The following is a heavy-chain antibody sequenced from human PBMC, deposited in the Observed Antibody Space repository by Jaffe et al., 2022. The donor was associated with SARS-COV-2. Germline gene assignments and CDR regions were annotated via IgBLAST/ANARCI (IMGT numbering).Heavy chain of an antibody. V-gene: IGHV3-48*01. J-gene: IGHJ4*02. CDR2: ISRSSGTM. D-gene: IGHD4-17*01. Sequence: EVQLVESGGGLVQPGGSLRLSCAVSGFTFSRYDMNWVRQAPGKGLEWVSYISRSSGTMYYADSVKGRFTISRDTAENSLYLQMNSLRAEDTAVYYCGRGHPDYGHIVDYWGQGTLVTVSS. CDR3: GRGHPDYGHIVDY. CDR1: GFTFSRYD.